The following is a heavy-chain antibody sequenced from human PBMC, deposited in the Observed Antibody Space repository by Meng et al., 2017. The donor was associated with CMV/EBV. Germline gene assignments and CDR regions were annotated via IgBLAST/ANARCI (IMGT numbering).Heavy chain of an antibody. CDR2: ISAYNGNT. CDR1: GYTFTRYE. CDR3: ARNYYVSGSWFDP. D-gene: IGHD3-10*01. Sequence: HVQLGVSRGEVKKPGAEVKVSCKASGYTFTRYEISWVRQAPGQGLEWMGWISAYNGNTNYAQKLQGRVTMTTDTSTSTAYRELRSLRSDDTAVYYCARNYYVSGSWFDPWGQGTLVTVSS. V-gene: IGHV1-18*01. J-gene: IGHJ5*02.